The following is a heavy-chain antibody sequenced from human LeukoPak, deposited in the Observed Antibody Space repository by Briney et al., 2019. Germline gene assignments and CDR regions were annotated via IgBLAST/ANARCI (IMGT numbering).Heavy chain of an antibody. CDR3: AKDWGEYFDYVWGSFTSFDS. Sequence: GGSLRLSCAASGFTFSSYGVSWVRQAPGKGLEWVSGISGSGHRTYYADSVKGRFTISRDNSKSTLYLQMNSLRAEDTAVYYCAKDWGEYFDYVWGSFTSFDSWGQGTLVAVSS. D-gene: IGHD3-16*01. V-gene: IGHV3-23*01. CDR2: ISGSGHRT. J-gene: IGHJ4*02. CDR1: GFTFSSYG.